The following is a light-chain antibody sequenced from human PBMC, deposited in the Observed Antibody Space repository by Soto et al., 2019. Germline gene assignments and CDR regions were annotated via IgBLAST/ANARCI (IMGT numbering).Light chain of an antibody. CDR2: DVS. CDR3: CSYAGGYTYV. Sequence: QSALTQPRSVSGSPGQSVTISCTGTSSDVGGYNYVSWYQQHPGKAPKLMIYDVSKRPSGVPDRFSGSKSGNTASLTISGLQAEDEADYYCCSYAGGYTYVFGTGTTVTVL. J-gene: IGLJ1*01. CDR1: SSDVGGYNY. V-gene: IGLV2-11*01.